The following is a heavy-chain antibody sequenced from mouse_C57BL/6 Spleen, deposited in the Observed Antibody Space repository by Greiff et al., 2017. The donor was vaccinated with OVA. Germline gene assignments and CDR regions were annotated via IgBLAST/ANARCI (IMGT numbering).Heavy chain of an antibody. J-gene: IGHJ2*01. D-gene: IGHD2-1*01. V-gene: IGHV3-6*01. Sequence: EVHLVESGPGLVKPSQSLSLTCSVTGYSITSGYYWNWIRQFPGNKLEWMGYISYDGSNNYNPSLKNRISITRDTSKNQFFLKLNSVTTEDTATYYCARDNYHFDYWGQGTTLTVSS. CDR3: ARDNYHFDY. CDR2: ISYDGSN. CDR1: GYSITSGYY.